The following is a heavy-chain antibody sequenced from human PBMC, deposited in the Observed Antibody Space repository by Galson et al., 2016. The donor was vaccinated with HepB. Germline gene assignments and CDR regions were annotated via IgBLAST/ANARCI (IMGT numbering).Heavy chain of an antibody. J-gene: IGHJ3*02. CDR3: ARGGRDDAFDI. Sequence: ETLSLTCTVSGGSVSSGSYYWSWIRQPPGMGLEWIGYIYYSGSTYYNPSLKSRLTISVDRSKNQFSLKLSSVTAADTAVYYCARGGRDDAFDIWGQGTMATVSS. CDR2: IYYSGST. CDR1: GGSVSSGSYY. V-gene: IGHV4-61*01.